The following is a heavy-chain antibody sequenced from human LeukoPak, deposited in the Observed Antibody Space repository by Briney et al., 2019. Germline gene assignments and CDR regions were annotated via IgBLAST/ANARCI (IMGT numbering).Heavy chain of an antibody. J-gene: IGHJ4*02. D-gene: IGHD3-22*01. CDR2: ISGSGGST. Sequence: GGSLRLSCAASGFTFSSYAMSWVRQAPGRGLEWVSAISGSGGSTYYADSVEGRFTISRDNSKNTLYLQMNSLRAEDTAVYYCAEDSAQNYYDSSGFPDYWGQGTLVTVSS. CDR3: AEDSAQNYYDSSGFPDY. CDR1: GFTFSSYA. V-gene: IGHV3-23*01.